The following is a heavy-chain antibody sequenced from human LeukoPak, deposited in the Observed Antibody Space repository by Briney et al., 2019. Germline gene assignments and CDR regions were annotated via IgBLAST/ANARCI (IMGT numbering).Heavy chain of an antibody. CDR2: IKGDGSST. CDR3: VRDGVGAPPFDY. CDR1: GFTFSNNW. D-gene: IGHD1-26*01. V-gene: IGHV3-74*01. Sequence: GGSLRLSCAASGFTFSNNWMHWVRQAPGKGLVWVSCIKGDGSSTDYADSVKGRFTISRDNAKNTLLLHMNSLRAEDTAVYYCVRDGVGAPPFDYWGQGVLVTVSS. J-gene: IGHJ4*02.